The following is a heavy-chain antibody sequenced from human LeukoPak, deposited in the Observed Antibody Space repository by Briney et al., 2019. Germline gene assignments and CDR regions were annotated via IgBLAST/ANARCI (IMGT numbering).Heavy chain of an antibody. CDR1: GFTFSSYE. CDR3: ARDSSAMLRGYSDY. V-gene: IGHV3-48*03. Sequence: GGSLRLSCAASGFTFSSYEFNWVRQAPEKGLQWISYIDATGDTIFYSDSVRGRFTISRDNTRNSLFLQMNSLRAEDTAVYYCARDSSAMLRGYSDYWGLGTLVTVSS. CDR2: IDATGDTI. D-gene: IGHD3-10*01. J-gene: IGHJ4*02.